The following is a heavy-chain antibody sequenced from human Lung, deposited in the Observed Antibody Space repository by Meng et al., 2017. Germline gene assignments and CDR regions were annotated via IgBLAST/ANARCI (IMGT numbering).Heavy chain of an antibody. V-gene: IGHV3-21*01. J-gene: IGHJ4*02. CDR3: ARGRVVVSATPSDY. CDR2: ISSSPT. CDR1: GFTFSSYS. Sequence: EVQLVESGGGLVKPGGSWRLSCAASGFTFSSYSMNWVRQAPGKGLEWVSSISSSPTYADSVKGRFTISRDNAENSLYLQMNSLRVEDTAVYFCARGRVVVSATPSDYWGQGTLVTVSS. D-gene: IGHD2-15*01.